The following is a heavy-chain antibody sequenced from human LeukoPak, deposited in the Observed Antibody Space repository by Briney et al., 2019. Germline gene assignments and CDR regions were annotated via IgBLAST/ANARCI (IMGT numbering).Heavy chain of an antibody. J-gene: IGHJ4*02. CDR3: ARLENWAFDF. Sequence: SQTLSLTCAITEDSVSSNSAAWNWIRQSPSKGNEWLGRTYYRSKWSTDYAVSVKSRITVNPDTSKNQFSLQLNSVSPEDTAVYYCARLENWAFDFWGQGTLITVSS. CDR1: EDSVSSNSAA. V-gene: IGHV6-1*01. CDR2: TYYRSKWST. D-gene: IGHD7-27*01.